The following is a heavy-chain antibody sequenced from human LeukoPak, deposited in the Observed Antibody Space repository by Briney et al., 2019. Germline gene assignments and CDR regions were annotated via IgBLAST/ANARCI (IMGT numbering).Heavy chain of an antibody. CDR2: IYTSGST. CDR3: ARDGYYYDNWFDP. D-gene: IGHD3-22*01. V-gene: IGHV4-61*02. CDR1: GGSISSGSYY. Sequence: PSETLCLTCTVSGGSISSGSYYWSWIRQPAGKGLEWIGRIYTSGSTNYNPSLKSRVTISVDTSKNQFSLKLSSVTAADTAVYYCARDGYYYDNWFDPWGQGTLVTVSS. J-gene: IGHJ5*02.